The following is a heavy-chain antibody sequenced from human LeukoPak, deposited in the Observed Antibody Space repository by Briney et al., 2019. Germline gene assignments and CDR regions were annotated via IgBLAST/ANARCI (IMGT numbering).Heavy chain of an antibody. CDR1: GFTFSSYS. D-gene: IGHD6-13*01. Sequence: PGGSLRLSCAASGFTFSSYSMNWVRQAPGKGLEWVSSISSSSSYIYYADSVKGRFTISRDNAKNSLYLQMNSLRAEDTAVYYCARAGAHSSSWYTLDYWGQGTLVTVSS. J-gene: IGHJ4*02. V-gene: IGHV3-21*01. CDR2: ISSSSSYI. CDR3: ARAGAHSSSWYTLDY.